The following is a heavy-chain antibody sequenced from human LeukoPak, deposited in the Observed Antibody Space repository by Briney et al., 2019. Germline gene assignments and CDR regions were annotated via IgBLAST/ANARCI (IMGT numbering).Heavy chain of an antibody. CDR3: ARRVYCTGGACRNTYFDL. CDR1: GGSISSTTYY. V-gene: IGHV4-39*01. J-gene: IGHJ2*01. CDR2: IYYDGRT. Sequence: SETLSLTCNVAGGSISSTTYYWGWIRQPRGKGLEWIASIYYDGRTYYNPTLQSRLTISVDTSKNQFSLRLSSVTAADTAVYYCARRVYCTGGACRNTYFDLWGRGTLVTVSS. D-gene: IGHD2-8*02.